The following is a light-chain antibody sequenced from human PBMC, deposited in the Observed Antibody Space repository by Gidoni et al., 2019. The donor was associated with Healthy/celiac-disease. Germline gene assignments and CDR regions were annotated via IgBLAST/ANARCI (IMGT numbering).Light chain of an antibody. Sequence: IPVTQSPATLSLSPGERATLSCSASKSVSSYLDWYQQKPGQAPRLLIYDAYNRATGIPARFSGSGSGTDFTLTISRLEAEAFADYYCKQRSNLFTFGPXTKVDIK. CDR3: KQRSNLFT. J-gene: IGKJ3*01. CDR2: DAY. CDR1: KSVSSY. V-gene: IGKV3-11*01.